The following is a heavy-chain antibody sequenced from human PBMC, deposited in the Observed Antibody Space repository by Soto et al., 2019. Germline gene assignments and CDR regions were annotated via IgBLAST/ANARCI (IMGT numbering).Heavy chain of an antibody. J-gene: IGHJ4*02. D-gene: IGHD6-13*01. Sequence: GGPLRLSCLASGFPSSSYSMNWVRQAPGKGLEWVSSISSSSSYIYYADSVKRRFTNPRDNANNSLYLQINTLRAEDTALYYCATALGQQKPPRDYWGQGTLVTVSS. CDR1: GFPSSSYS. V-gene: IGHV3-21*01. CDR3: ATALGQQKPPRDY. CDR2: ISSSSSYI.